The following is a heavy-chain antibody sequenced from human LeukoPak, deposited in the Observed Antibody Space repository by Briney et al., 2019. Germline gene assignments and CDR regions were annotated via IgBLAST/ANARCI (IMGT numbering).Heavy chain of an antibody. CDR2: INPNSGGT. V-gene: IGHV1-2*02. J-gene: IGHJ4*02. CDR3: ARDSGSGWYGIDY. Sequence: GASVKVSCKASGYTFTGYYLHWVRQAPGQGLEWMGWINPNSGGTNYAQKFQGRVTMTRDTSISTAYMELSRLRSDDTAVYYYARDSGSGWYGIDYWGQGTLVTVSS. CDR1: GYTFTGYY. D-gene: IGHD6-19*01.